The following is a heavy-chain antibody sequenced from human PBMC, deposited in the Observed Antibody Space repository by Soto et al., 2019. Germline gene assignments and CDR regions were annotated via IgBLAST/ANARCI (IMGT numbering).Heavy chain of an antibody. D-gene: IGHD2-15*01. CDR1: GFTFSSYA. V-gene: IGHV3-23*01. CDR3: ARQRVVAAANYYYYYGMDV. J-gene: IGHJ6*02. CDR2: ISGSGGTT. Sequence: GGSLRLSCAASGFTFSSYAMSWVRQAPGKGLECVSTISGSGGTTYYADSVKGRFTISRDNSKNTLYLQMNSLRAEDTAVYYCARQRVVAAANYYYYYGMDVWGQGTTVTVSS.